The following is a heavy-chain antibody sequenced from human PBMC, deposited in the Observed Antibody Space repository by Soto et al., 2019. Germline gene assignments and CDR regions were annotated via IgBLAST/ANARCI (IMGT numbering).Heavy chain of an antibody. Sequence: ASVKVSCKASGYTFTSYGISWVRQAPGQGLEWIGWIIVDNGNTNYAQKFQERVTITTDTSTSTAYMELSSLRSEDTAVYYCAADPYYYDSSGYGGSHYWGQGTLVTSPQ. J-gene: IGHJ4*02. D-gene: IGHD3-22*01. V-gene: IGHV1-18*01. CDR3: AADPYYYDSSGYGGSHY. CDR2: IIVDNGNT. CDR1: GYTFTSYG.